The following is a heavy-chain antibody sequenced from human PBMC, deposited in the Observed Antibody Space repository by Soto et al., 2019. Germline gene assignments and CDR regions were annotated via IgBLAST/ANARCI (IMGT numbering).Heavy chain of an antibody. Sequence: EVQLVESGGDLVQPGGSLRLSCAASGFTFSSYSMNWVRQAPGKGLEWISYITSGSSAIRYADSVQGRFTISRDNAKNSLYLQMYSLKDEDTAVYDCVRDLNWGFDYWGQGTLVTVSS. CDR3: VRDLNWGFDY. CDR2: ITSGSSAI. J-gene: IGHJ4*02. V-gene: IGHV3-48*02. D-gene: IGHD7-27*01. CDR1: GFTFSSYS.